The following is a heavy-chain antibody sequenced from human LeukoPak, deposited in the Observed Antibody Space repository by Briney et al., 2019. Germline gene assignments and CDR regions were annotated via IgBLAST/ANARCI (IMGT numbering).Heavy chain of an antibody. V-gene: IGHV1-18*01. Sequence: GASVKVSCKASGYTFTSYVISWVRQAPGQGLEWMGWISAYNGNTNYAQKLQGRVTMTTDTSTSTAYMELRSLRFDDTAVYYCARDPYRYNWNSRWFDPWGQGTLVSVSS. J-gene: IGHJ5*02. CDR1: GYTFTSYV. CDR3: ARDPYRYNWNSRWFDP. D-gene: IGHD1-7*01. CDR2: ISAYNGNT.